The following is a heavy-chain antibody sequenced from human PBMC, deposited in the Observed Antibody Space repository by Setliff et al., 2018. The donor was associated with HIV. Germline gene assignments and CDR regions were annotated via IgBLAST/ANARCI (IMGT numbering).Heavy chain of an antibody. V-gene: IGHV4-39*01. J-gene: IGHJ4*02. CDR3: ARRYYDILTGMDCFNY. Sequence: SETLSLTCTVSGGSISSRSYYWGWIRQPPGKGLEWIGYIYYYSGSTYYNPSLKSRVTISVDTSKNQFSLKLSSVTAADTAVYYCARRYYDILTGMDCFNYWGQGTLVTVSS. CDR2: IYYYSGST. CDR1: GGSISSRSYY. D-gene: IGHD3-9*01.